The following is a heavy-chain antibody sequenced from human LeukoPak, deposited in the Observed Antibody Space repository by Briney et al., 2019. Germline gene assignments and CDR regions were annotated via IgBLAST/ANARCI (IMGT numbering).Heavy chain of an antibody. Sequence: SETLTLTCTVYGGSISSHYWSWIRQPPGKGLEWIGYIYYSGSTNYNPSLKSRVTISLDTSKNQFSLKLSAVTAADTAVYYCARDRAYYDFWSGYLHWGQR. CDR2: IYYSGST. CDR3: ARDRAYYDFWSGYLH. J-gene: IGHJ4*02. D-gene: IGHD3-3*01. CDR1: GGSISSHY. V-gene: IGHV4-59*11.